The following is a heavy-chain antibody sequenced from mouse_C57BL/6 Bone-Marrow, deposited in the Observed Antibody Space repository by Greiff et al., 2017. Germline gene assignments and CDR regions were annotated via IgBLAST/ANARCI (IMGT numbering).Heavy chain of an antibody. V-gene: IGHV14-4*01. J-gene: IGHJ2*01. D-gene: IGHD1-1*01. CDR1: GFNIKDDY. Sequence: EVQLQQSGAELVRPGASVKLSCTASGFNIKDDYMPWVKQRPEQGLEWIGWIVPENGDTEYASKVQGKATIKADTSSNTAYLQLSSLTSEDTAVYYCTTDYGSSYVVYWGQGTTLSVSS. CDR3: TTDYGSSYVVY. CDR2: IVPENGDT.